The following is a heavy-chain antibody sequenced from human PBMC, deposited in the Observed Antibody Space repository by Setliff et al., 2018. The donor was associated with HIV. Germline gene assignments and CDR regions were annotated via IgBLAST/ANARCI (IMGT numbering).Heavy chain of an antibody. J-gene: IGHJ5*02. CDR3: ARWSCGRATCYDSPYNWFEP. CDR1: GYTFTSYG. D-gene: IGHD2-2*01. CDR2: TSAYNGNT. V-gene: IGHV1-18*01. Sequence: RASVKVSCKASGYTFTSYGISWVRQAPGQGLEWVGWTSAYNGNTNYAQKLQGRVTMTTDTSTSTIYMELTSLRSDDTAVYYCARWSCGRATCYDSPYNWFEPWGQGTLVTVSS.